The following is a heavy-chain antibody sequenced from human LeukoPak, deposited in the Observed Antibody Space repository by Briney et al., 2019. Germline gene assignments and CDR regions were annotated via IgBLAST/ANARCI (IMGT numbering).Heavy chain of an antibody. CDR1: GYTFTGYY. D-gene: IGHD6-6*01. J-gene: IGHJ4*02. CDR2: INPNSGGT. V-gene: IGHV1-2*02. CDR3: ARTSSSSVAMDYFDY. Sequence: ASVNVSCKASGYTFTGYYMHWVRQAPGQGLEWMGWINPNSGGTNYAQKFQGRVTMTRDTSISTAYMELSRLRSDDTAVYYCARTSSSSVAMDYFDYWGQGTLVTVSS.